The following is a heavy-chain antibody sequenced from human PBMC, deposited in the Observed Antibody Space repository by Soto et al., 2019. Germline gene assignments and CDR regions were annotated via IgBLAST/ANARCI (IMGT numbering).Heavy chain of an antibody. J-gene: IGHJ4*02. D-gene: IGHD5-12*01. V-gene: IGHV4-30-4*01. CDR3: ARGDDGYNSIVFDY. Sequence: PSETLSLTCTVSGGSISSGDYYWSWIRQPPGKGLEWIGYIYYSGSTYYNPSLKSRVTISVDTSKNQFSLKLSSVTAADTAVYYCARGDDGYNSIVFDYWGQGTLVTVSS. CDR1: GGSISSGDYY. CDR2: IYYSGST.